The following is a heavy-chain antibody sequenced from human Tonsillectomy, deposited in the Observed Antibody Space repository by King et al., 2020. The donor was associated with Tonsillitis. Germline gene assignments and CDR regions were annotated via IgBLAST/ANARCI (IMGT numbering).Heavy chain of an antibody. CDR3: ARPLAFSSGYYNGFDI. CDR2: IYPDDSDT. Sequence: QLVQSGAEVKKPGESLKISCKGSGYSFTSYWIGWVRQMPGKGLEWMGIIYPDDSDTKYSPSFQGQVTISADKSISTAYLQWSSLKASDTAMYYCARPLAFSSGYYNGFDIWDQGTMVTVSS. J-gene: IGHJ3*02. D-gene: IGHD3-22*01. V-gene: IGHV5-51*01. CDR1: GYSFTSYW.